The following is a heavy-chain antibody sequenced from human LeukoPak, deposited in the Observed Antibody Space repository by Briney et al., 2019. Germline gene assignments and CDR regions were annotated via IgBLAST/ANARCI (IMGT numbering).Heavy chain of an antibody. CDR3: AKDVSLGVPAAISSDY. J-gene: IGHJ4*02. CDR2: ISGSGGST. V-gene: IGHV3-23*01. Sequence: GGSLRLSCAASGFTFSSYAMSWVRQAPGKGLEWVSAISGSGGSTSYADSVKGRFTISRDNSKNTLFLQMNSLRAEETAVYYCAKDVSLGVPAAISSDYWGQGTLVTVSS. CDR1: GFTFSSYA. D-gene: IGHD2-2*01.